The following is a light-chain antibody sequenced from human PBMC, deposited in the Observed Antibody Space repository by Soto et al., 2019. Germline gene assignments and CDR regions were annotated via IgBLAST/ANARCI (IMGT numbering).Light chain of an antibody. V-gene: IGKV3-11*01. J-gene: IGKJ4*01. CDR2: GAS. Sequence: IGLNQTVTTLCLSELYTVTLSCRVSQSVGSNLAWYQQKPGQAPRLLIYGASNRATGIPDRFSGSGSGTEFTLTISSLEPEDFAVYYCQQAGIWTLSLGRGTMVEIK. CDR1: QSVGSN. CDR3: QQAGIWTLS.